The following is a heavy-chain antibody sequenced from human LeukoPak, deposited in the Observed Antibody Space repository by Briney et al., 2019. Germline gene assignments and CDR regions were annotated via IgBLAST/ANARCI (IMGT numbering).Heavy chain of an antibody. Sequence: ASVKVSCKASGYTFTTYHVHWVRQAPGQGLEWMGRINSNSGGTNYAQKFQGRVTMTRDTSIRTAYMELSRLTSDDTAVYYCAISVEMAAMPSYDYWGQGTLVTVSS. V-gene: IGHV1-2*02. CDR3: AISVEMAAMPSYDY. J-gene: IGHJ4*02. CDR2: INSNSGGT. D-gene: IGHD5-24*01. CDR1: GYTFTTYH.